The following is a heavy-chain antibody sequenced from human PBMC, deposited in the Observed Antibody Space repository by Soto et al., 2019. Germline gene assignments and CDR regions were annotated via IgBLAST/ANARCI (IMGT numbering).Heavy chain of an antibody. J-gene: IGHJ4*02. V-gene: IGHV3-48*01. CDR2: ISGATTTI. D-gene: IGHD5-12*01. CDR3: AKLTPDIVATQDY. Sequence: GGSLRLSCAASGFTFSSYSMNWVRQAPGKGLEWVSYISGATTTIYYADSVKGRFTISRDNSKNTLYLQMNSLRAEDTAVYYCAKLTPDIVATQDYWGQGTLVTVSS. CDR1: GFTFSSYS.